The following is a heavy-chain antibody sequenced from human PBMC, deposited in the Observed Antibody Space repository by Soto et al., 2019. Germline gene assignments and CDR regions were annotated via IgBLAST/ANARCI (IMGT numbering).Heavy chain of an antibody. V-gene: IGHV5-51*01. D-gene: IGHD2-21*02. Sequence: PGESLKISCEGSGYSFTNYWIGWVRQMPGKGLDLMGIIYPSDSDTRYSPSFEGQVTISVDKSTRTAYLHWSSLKASDTAMYYCARGGNSYWYFDLWGRGTMVIVSS. CDR2: IYPSDSDT. CDR1: GYSFTNYW. J-gene: IGHJ2*01. CDR3: ARGGNSYWYFDL.